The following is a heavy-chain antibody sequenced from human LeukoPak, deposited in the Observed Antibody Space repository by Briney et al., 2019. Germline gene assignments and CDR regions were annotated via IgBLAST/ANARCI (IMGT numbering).Heavy chain of an antibody. D-gene: IGHD2-15*01. J-gene: IGHJ5*02. Sequence: ASVKVSRKASGYTFTSYGISWVRQAPGQGLEWMGWISAYNGNTNYAQKLQGRVTMTTDTSTSTAYMELRSLRSDDTAVYYCARDLGYCSGGSCYSESWFDPWGQGTLVTVSS. V-gene: IGHV1-18*01. CDR1: GYTFTSYG. CDR2: ISAYNGNT. CDR3: ARDLGYCSGGSCYSESWFDP.